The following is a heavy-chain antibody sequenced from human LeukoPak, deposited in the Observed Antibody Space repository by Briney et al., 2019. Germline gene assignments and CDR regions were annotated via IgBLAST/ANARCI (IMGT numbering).Heavy chain of an antibody. CDR3: ARGRNWSPDAFDI. D-gene: IGHD1-1*01. J-gene: IGHJ3*02. Sequence: ASVKVSCKASGYTFTGYYMHWVRQAPGQGLEWMGWINPNSGGTNYAQKFQGRVTITRNTSISTAYMELSSLRSEDTAVYYCARGRNWSPDAFDIWGQGTMVTVSS. CDR1: GYTFTGYY. V-gene: IGHV1-2*02. CDR2: INPNSGGT.